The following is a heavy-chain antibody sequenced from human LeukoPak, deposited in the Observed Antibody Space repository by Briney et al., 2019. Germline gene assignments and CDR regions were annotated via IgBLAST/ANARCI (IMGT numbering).Heavy chain of an antibody. CDR1: GYTFTSYG. CDR2: IIPILGIA. J-gene: IGHJ5*02. CDR3: ARAVKGIAAADNWFDP. V-gene: IGHV1-69*04. Sequence: SVKVSCKASGYTFTSYGISWVRQAPGQGLEWMGRIIPILGIANYAQKFQGRVTITADKSTSTAYMELSSLRSEDTAVYYCARAVKGIAAADNWFDPWGQGTLVTVSS. D-gene: IGHD6-13*01.